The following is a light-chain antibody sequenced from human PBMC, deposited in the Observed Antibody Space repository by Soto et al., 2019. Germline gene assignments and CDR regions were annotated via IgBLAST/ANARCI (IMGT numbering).Light chain of an antibody. CDR2: AAS. Sequence: DLQMTQSPSSVSASVGDRVTITCRASQGIGSWLAWYQQKPGKAPKLLIYAASSLQSGVPSRFSGSGSGADFTLTISSLQPEDFATYYCQQANSFPYTFGQGTMLEIK. CDR1: QGIGSW. J-gene: IGKJ2*01. V-gene: IGKV1-12*01. CDR3: QQANSFPYT.